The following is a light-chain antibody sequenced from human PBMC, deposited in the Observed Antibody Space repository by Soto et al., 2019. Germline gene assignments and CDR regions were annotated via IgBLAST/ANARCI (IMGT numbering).Light chain of an antibody. V-gene: IGKV1-13*02. CDR2: DAS. Sequence: AIQLTQSPSSLSASVGDRVTITCRASQGISSALAWYQQKPGKAPKLLIYDASSLESGVPSRFSGSGSGTDFTLTISSLQSEDFASYYCKQVNSYPLTFGGGTKVEIK. J-gene: IGKJ4*01. CDR1: QGISSA. CDR3: KQVNSYPLT.